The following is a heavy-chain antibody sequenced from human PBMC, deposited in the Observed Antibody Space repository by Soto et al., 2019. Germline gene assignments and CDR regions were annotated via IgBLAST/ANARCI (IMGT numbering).Heavy chain of an antibody. CDR2: IWYDGSNK. J-gene: IGHJ3*02. CDR1: GFTFSSYG. Sequence: PGGSLRLSCAASGFTFSSYGMHWVRQAPGKGLEWVAVIWYDGSNKYYADSVKGRFTISRDNSKNTLYLQMNSLRAEDTAVYYCAKDLVFRNDYGDYGNAFDIWGQGTMVTVSS. CDR3: AKDLVFRNDYGDYGNAFDI. D-gene: IGHD4-17*01. V-gene: IGHV3-33*06.